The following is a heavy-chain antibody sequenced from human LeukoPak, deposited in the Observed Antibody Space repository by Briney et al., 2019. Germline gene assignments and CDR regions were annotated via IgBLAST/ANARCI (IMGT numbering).Heavy chain of an antibody. CDR1: GFTFSSYS. Sequence: GGSLRLSCAASGFTFSSYSMNWVRQAPGKGLEWVSSISSSSSYIYYADSVKGRFTISRDNAKNSLYLQMNSLRAEDTAVYYCARGGEMATKYFQHWGQGTLVTVSS. D-gene: IGHD5-24*01. CDR2: ISSSSSYI. J-gene: IGHJ1*01. V-gene: IGHV3-21*01. CDR3: ARGGEMATKYFQH.